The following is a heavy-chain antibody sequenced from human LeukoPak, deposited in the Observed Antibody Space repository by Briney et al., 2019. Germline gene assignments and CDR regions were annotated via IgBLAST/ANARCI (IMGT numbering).Heavy chain of an antibody. J-gene: IGHJ2*01. D-gene: IGHD5-18*01. V-gene: IGHV3-74*01. CDR2: INSDGSST. CDR1: GFTFSSYW. Sequence: PGGSLRLSCAASGFTFSSYWMHWVRQAPGKGLVWVSRINSDGSSTSYADSVKGRFTISRDNAKNTLYLQMNSLRAEDTAVYYCARVSGGYSYVSYWYFDLWGRGTLVTVSS. CDR3: ARVSGGYSYVSYWYFDL.